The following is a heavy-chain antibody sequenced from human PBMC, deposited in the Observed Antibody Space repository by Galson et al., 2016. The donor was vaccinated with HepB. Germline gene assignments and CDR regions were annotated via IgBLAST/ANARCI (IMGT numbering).Heavy chain of an antibody. CDR2: IYHSGSA. V-gene: IGHV4-4*02. CDR1: GGSISSINW. D-gene: IGHD3-22*01. Sequence: ETLSLTCAVSGGSISSINWWSWVRRPPGKGLEWIGEIYHSGSANYNPSLKSRVTISIGKPKNQLSLKLTSVTAADTAVYYCARDVYYDSSGSNWFDPWGQGTLVTVSS. J-gene: IGHJ5*02. CDR3: ARDVYYDSSGSNWFDP.